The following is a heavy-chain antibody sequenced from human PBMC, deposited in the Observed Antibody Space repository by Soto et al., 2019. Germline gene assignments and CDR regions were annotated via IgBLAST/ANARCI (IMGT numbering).Heavy chain of an antibody. CDR2: IHHSGST. J-gene: IGHJ4*02. Sequence: VQLQESGPGLVKPSGTLSLTCIVSDGSITSDDWWNCVRQPPEMGLEWIGEIHHSGSTNYNPSLKSRITISVDKSKSQFSLNLTSVTAADTAIYYCAKSGYYSLDYWGQGTPVTVSP. CDR3: AKSGYYSLDY. D-gene: IGHD3-22*01. CDR1: DGSITSDDW. V-gene: IGHV4-4*02.